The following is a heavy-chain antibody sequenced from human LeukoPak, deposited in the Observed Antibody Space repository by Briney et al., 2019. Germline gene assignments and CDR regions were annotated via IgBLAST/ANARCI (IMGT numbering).Heavy chain of an antibody. D-gene: IGHD4-23*01. V-gene: IGHV3-7*01. CDR2: MDQDGSEI. J-gene: IGHJ4*02. Sequence: AGGSLRLSCAGSGFTFGGYWMSWVRRAPGKGPEWVADMDQDGSEINYLDSVKGRFTISRDNAKNALYLWMNSLRADDTAVYYCARDRGYSTFDSWGQGVLVTVSS. CDR1: GFTFGGYW. CDR3: ARDRGYSTFDS.